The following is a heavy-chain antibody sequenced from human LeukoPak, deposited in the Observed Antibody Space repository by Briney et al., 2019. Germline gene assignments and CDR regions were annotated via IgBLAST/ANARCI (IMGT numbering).Heavy chain of an antibody. CDR1: GITFSSYG. J-gene: IGHJ4*02. V-gene: IGHV3-23*01. D-gene: IGHD6-19*01. CDR2: ISSTGGTT. CDR3: ARDRGSGWSPFPIDY. Sequence: GGSLRLSCAASGITFSSYGMSWVRQAPGKGLEWVSSISSTGGTTYYADSVKGRFTISRDNSKNTLYLQMNSLRAEDTAVYYCARDRGSGWSPFPIDYWGQGTLVTVSS.